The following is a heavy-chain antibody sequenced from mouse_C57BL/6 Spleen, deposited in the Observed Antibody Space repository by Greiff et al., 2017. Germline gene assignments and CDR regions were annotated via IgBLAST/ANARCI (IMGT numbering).Heavy chain of an antibody. V-gene: IGHV1-81*01. CDR2: IYPRSGNT. CDR1: GYTFTSYG. Sequence: VKLQESGAELARPGASVKLSCKASGYTFTSYGISWVKQRTGQGLEWIGEIYPRSGNTYYNEKFKGKATLTADKSSSTAYMELRSLTSEDSAVYFCAREITTQYFDYWGQGTTLTVSS. CDR3: AREITTQYFDY. J-gene: IGHJ2*01. D-gene: IGHD1-1*01.